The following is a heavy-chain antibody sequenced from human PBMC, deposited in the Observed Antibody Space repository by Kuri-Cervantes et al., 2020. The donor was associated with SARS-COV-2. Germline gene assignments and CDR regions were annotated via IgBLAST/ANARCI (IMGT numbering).Heavy chain of an antibody. J-gene: IGHJ4*02. CDR1: GYSISSGDY. CDR3: ARDFPEYQLPFDTHADY. Sequence: GSLRLSCTVSGYSISSGDYWGWIRQPPGKGLEWIGSIYHSGSTYYNPSLKSRVTISVDTSKNQFSPKLSSVTAADTAVYYCARDFPEYQLPFDTHADYWGQGTLDTVSS. V-gene: IGHV4-38-2*02. CDR2: IYHSGST. D-gene: IGHD2-2*01.